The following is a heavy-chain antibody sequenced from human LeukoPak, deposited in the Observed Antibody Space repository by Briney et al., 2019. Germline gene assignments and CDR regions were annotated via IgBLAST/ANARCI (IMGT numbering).Heavy chain of an antibody. CDR2: ISGSGATT. V-gene: IGHV3-23*01. D-gene: IGHD3-22*01. Sequence: PGGSLRLSRAASGFSFRTYAMTWVRQAPGKGLEWVSSISGSGATTYNADPLKGRFTISRDNSKNTLYLQMNSLRAEDTAVYYCVRESTSSGYYYAPDYWGQGTLVTVS. J-gene: IGHJ4*02. CDR1: GFSFRTYA. CDR3: VRESTSSGYYYAPDY.